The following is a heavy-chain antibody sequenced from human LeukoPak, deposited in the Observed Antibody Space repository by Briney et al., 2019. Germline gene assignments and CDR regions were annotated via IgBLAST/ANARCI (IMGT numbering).Heavy chain of an antibody. V-gene: IGHV3-23*01. J-gene: IGHJ6*02. Sequence: GGSPRLSCAGSGFIFSSHAMNWVRQAPGKGLEWVSVMSGSGVTTNYADSVKGRFSSSRDNSKNTLYLQMNSLRVEDTAVYYCARDPQSWFGEGGMDVWGQGTTVTVFS. CDR3: ARDPQSWFGEGGMDV. CDR1: GFIFSSHA. D-gene: IGHD3-10*01. CDR2: MSGSGVTT.